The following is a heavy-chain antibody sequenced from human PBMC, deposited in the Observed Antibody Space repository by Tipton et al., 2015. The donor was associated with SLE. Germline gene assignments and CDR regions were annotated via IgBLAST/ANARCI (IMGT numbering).Heavy chain of an antibody. V-gene: IGHV4-59*11. J-gene: IGHJ4*02. CDR2: IYQSGST. CDR3: ARLPYSGYGVDY. CDR1: GGSISSHY. Sequence: TLSLTCTVSGGSISSHYWSWIRQPPGKGLERIGSIYQSGSTYYNPSLKSRVTISVDTSKNQFSLKLSSVTAADTAVYYCARLPYSGYGVDYWGQGTLVTVSS. D-gene: IGHD5-12*01.